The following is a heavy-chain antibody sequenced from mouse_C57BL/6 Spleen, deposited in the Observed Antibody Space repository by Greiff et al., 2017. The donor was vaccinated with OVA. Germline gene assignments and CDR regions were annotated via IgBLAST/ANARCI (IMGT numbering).Heavy chain of an antibody. Sequence: EVKLMESGGDLVKPGGSLKLSCAASGFTFSSYGMSWFRPTPDKRLAWVATISSGGSYTYYPDSVKGRFTISRDNAKNTLYLQMSSLKSEDTAMYYCARQGGYSNHWYFDVWGTGTTVTVSS. CDR3: ARQGGYSNHWYFDV. CDR2: ISSGGSYT. J-gene: IGHJ1*03. V-gene: IGHV5-6*01. D-gene: IGHD2-5*01. CDR1: GFTFSSYG.